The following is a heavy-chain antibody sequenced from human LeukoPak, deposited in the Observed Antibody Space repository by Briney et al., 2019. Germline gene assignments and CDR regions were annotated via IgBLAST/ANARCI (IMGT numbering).Heavy chain of an antibody. D-gene: IGHD3-10*01. Sequence: PGGSLRLSCAASGFTFSTFDMNWVRQAPGKGLEWVSYISSGSSTIYYADSVKGRFTISRDNAKNSLYLQMNSLRAEDTAVYYCARPSRGVITEIDYWGQGTLVTVSS. CDR3: ARPSRGVITEIDY. CDR1: GFTFSTFD. CDR2: ISSGSSTI. V-gene: IGHV3-48*01. J-gene: IGHJ4*02.